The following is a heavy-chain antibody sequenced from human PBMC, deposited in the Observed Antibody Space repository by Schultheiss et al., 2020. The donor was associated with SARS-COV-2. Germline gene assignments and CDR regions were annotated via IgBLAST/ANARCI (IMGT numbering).Heavy chain of an antibody. Sequence: SETLSLTCTVSGGSVSSGSYYWGWIRQPPGKGLEWIGSIYYSGSTYYNPSLKSRVTISVDTSKNQFSLKLSSVSAADTAVYFCARQIKVGSYYNSATLSFIWGRGALVTVSS. V-gene: IGHV4-39*07. J-gene: IGHJ4*02. CDR2: IYYSGST. CDR1: GGSVSSGSYY. D-gene: IGHD5-24*01. CDR3: ARQIKVGSYYNSATLSFI.